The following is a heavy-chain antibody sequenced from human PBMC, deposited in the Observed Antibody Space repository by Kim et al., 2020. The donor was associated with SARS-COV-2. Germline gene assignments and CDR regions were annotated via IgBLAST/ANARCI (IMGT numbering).Heavy chain of an antibody. CDR3: ARITVTTSY. Sequence: SYIYYADSVKGRFTISRDNAKNSLYLQMNSLRAEDTAVYYCARITVTTSYWGQGTLVTVSS. J-gene: IGHJ4*02. CDR2: SYI. V-gene: IGHV3-21*01. D-gene: IGHD4-17*01.